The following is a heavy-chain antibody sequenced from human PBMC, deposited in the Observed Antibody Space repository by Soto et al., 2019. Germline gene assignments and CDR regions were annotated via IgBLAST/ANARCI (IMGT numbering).Heavy chain of an antibody. Sequence: SETLSLTCTVSGGSISSYYWSWIRQPPGERLEWIGYVYYSGSTNYNPSLKSRVTISVDTSKNQFSLKLNSVTAADTAVYYCARTNYDFWSGFGYWGQGTLVTVSS. V-gene: IGHV4-59*08. J-gene: IGHJ4*02. CDR3: ARTNYDFWSGFGY. D-gene: IGHD3-3*01. CDR1: GGSISSYY. CDR2: VYYSGST.